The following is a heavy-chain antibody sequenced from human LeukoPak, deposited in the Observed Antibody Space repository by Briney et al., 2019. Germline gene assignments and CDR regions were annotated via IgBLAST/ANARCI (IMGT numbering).Heavy chain of an antibody. D-gene: IGHD3-10*01. CDR2: ISADHDDT. J-gene: IGHJ3*02. CDR3: ARNGLVRGVICAYDI. V-gene: IGHV1-18*01. CDR1: GYKFVDYG. Sequence: GASVKVSCKTSGYKFVDYGMSWVRQAPGQGLEWVGWISADHDDTKFAQRFQGRVTMTRDTSTSTVYMELRSLESDDTAVYFCARNGLVRGVICAYDIWGQGTMVTVSS.